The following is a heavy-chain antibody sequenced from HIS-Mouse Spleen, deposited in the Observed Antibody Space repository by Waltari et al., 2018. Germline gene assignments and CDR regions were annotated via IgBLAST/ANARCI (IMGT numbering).Heavy chain of an antibody. Sequence: QLQLQESGPGLVKPSETLSLTCTVSGGSISSISYYRGWIRQPPGKGLAWIGSIYYSGSTYYNPSLKSRVTISVDTSKNQFSLKLSSVTAADTAVYYCAREIPYSSSWYDWYFDLWGRGTLVTVSS. CDR1: GGSISSISYY. J-gene: IGHJ2*01. D-gene: IGHD6-13*01. CDR2: IYYSGST. V-gene: IGHV4-39*07. CDR3: AREIPYSSSWYDWYFDL.